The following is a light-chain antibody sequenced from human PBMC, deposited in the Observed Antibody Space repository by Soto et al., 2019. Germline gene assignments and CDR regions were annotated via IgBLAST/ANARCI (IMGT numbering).Light chain of an antibody. CDR3: TSFTSSSTQV. CDR1: SGDVDAFDY. CDR2: EVS. J-gene: IGLJ1*01. V-gene: IGLV2-14*01. Sequence: QSALTQPASVSGSPGQSITISCTGTSGDVDAFDYVSWYQQHPGKAPKLMIFEVSDRPSGVSDRFSGSKSGSTASLTISGLQAEAEADYFCTSFTSSSTQVFGTGTKVTVL.